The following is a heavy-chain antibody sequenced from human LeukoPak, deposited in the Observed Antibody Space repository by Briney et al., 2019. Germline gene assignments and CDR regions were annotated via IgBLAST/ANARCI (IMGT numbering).Heavy chain of an antibody. V-gene: IGHV3-23*01. D-gene: IGHD6-19*01. J-gene: IGHJ4*02. Sequence: GGSLCLSCAASGFTFSDYAMTWVRQAPGKGLECVSAINPSGGSTNYADSVKGRFTISRDNSKSTLYLQMNSLRPEDTAIYYCTRDRPSSGGALDHWGQGALVTVSS. CDR1: GFTFSDYA. CDR2: INPSGGST. CDR3: TRDRPSSGGALDH.